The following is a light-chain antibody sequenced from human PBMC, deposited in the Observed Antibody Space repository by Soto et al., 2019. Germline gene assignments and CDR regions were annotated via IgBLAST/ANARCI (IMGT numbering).Light chain of an antibody. CDR2: DAS. J-gene: IGKJ1*01. CDR3: QQRDNWPWT. Sequence: ETVLTQSPATLSLSPGERATLSCRASQNVRSNLAWYQHKPGQAPRLLIYDASNRATGIPGRFSGSGSGTDFTLTISNLEPEDFAVYYCQQRDNWPWTFGQGAKVEIK. CDR1: QNVRSN. V-gene: IGKV3-11*01.